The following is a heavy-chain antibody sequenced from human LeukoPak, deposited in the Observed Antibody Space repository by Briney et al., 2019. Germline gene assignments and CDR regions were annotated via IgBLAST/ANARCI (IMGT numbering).Heavy chain of an antibody. CDR1: GYTFTSYG. CDR3: ARFEDTAMASANFDY. D-gene: IGHD5-18*01. V-gene: IGHV1-18*01. CDR2: ISAYNGNT. Sequence: GASVKVSCKASGYTFTSYGISWVRQAPGQGLEWMGWISAYNGNTNYAQKLQGRVTMTTDTSTSTAYMELRSLRSDETAVYYGARFEDTAMASANFDYWGQGTLVTVSS. J-gene: IGHJ4*02.